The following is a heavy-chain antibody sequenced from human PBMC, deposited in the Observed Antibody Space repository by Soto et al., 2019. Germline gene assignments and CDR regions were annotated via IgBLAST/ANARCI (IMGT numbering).Heavy chain of an antibody. CDR2: IFYSGTT. CDR3: ARGVLY. V-gene: IGHV4-31*03. D-gene: IGHD1-1*01. CDR1: GGSISSGGYF. Sequence: QVQLQESGPGLVKPSQTLSLTCTVSGGSISSGGYFWSWIRQPPGKGLEWIGNIFYSGTTYYNPSLKRRVTISVHTSKNQFSLKLSSVTAADTAVYFCARGVLYWGQGALVTVSS. J-gene: IGHJ4*02.